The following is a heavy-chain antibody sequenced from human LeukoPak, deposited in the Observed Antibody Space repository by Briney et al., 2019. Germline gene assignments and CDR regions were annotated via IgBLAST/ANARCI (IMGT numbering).Heavy chain of an antibody. V-gene: IGHV3-23*01. CDR2: ISGSGDRT. CDR3: VKTTFVNGYYPLDF. Sequence: GGSLRLSCAASGFTFDNFAMTWVRQTPEKGLEWVAGISGSGDRTYYADYVEGRFTISRDNSKGTPYLQLSSLRAEDTAIYYCVKTTFVNGYYPLDFWGQGNLVTVSS. CDR1: GFTFDNFA. J-gene: IGHJ4*02. D-gene: IGHD3-9*01.